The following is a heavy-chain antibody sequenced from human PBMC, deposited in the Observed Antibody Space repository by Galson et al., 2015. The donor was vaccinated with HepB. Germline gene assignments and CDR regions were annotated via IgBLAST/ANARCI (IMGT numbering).Heavy chain of an antibody. CDR2: ISSNGGST. J-gene: IGHJ4*02. Sequence: LRLSCAASGFTFSSYAMHWVRQAPGKGLEYVSAISSNGGSTYYADSVKGRFTISRDNSKNTLYLQMSSLRAEDTAVYYCVKDGSGSPGYFDYWGQGTLVTVSS. CDR1: GFTFSSYA. D-gene: IGHD1-26*01. CDR3: VKDGSGSPGYFDY. V-gene: IGHV3-64D*06.